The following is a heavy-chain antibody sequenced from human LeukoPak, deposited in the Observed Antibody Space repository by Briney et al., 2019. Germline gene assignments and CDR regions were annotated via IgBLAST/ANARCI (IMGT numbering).Heavy chain of an antibody. Sequence: PGGSLRLSCAASGFTFSSYWMSWVRQAPGKGLEWVANIKQDGSEKYYVDSVKGRFTISRDNAKNSLYLQMNSLRAEDTAVYYCARDTSRYDSSGYPWFDPWGQGTLVTVSS. CDR3: ARDTSRYDSSGYPWFDP. V-gene: IGHV3-7*01. CDR1: GFTFSSYW. J-gene: IGHJ5*02. CDR2: IKQDGSEK. D-gene: IGHD3-22*01.